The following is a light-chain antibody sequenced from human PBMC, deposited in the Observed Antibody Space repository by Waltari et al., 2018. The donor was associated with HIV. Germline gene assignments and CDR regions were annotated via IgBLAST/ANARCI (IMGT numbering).Light chain of an antibody. CDR1: QSVLYSSNNKNY. CDR3: QQHYTTPLT. Sequence: DIVMTQSPDSLAVSLGERATINCKSSQSVLYSSNNKNYLAWYQQKPGQPPKLLIYWASARESGVPDRFSASGSGTDLTLTISSLQAEDVAVYYCQQHYTTPLTFGGGTKVEI. V-gene: IGKV4-1*01. CDR2: WAS. J-gene: IGKJ4*01.